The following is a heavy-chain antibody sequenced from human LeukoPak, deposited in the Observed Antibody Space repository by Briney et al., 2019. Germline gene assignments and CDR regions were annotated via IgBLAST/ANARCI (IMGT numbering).Heavy chain of an antibody. CDR1: GFTVSSNY. Sequence: GGSLRLSCAASGFTVSSNYMSWVRQAPGKGLEWVSVIYSGGSTYYADSVKGRFTISRDNSKNTLYLQMNGLRAEDTAVYYCAKQLGYCSDGSCYFPYWGQGTLVTVSS. CDR3: AKQLGYCSDGSCYFPY. D-gene: IGHD2-15*01. CDR2: IYSGGST. V-gene: IGHV3-53*01. J-gene: IGHJ4*02.